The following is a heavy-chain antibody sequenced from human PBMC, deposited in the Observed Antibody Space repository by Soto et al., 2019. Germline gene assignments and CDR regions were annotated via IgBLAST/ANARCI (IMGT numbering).Heavy chain of an antibody. D-gene: IGHD1-20*01. Sequence: ASVKVSCKASGYTFTSYGISWVRQAPGQGLEWMGWISAYNGNTNYAQKLQGRVTMTTDTSTSTAYMELRSLRSDDTAVYYCARDRGAYNWNDGSGDSWGQGTLVTVSS. CDR3: ARDRGAYNWNDGSGDS. CDR2: ISAYNGNT. CDR1: GYTFTSYG. J-gene: IGHJ4*02. V-gene: IGHV1-18*01.